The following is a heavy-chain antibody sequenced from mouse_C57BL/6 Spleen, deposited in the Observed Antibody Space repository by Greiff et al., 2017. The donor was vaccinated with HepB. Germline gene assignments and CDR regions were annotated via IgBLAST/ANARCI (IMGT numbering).Heavy chain of an antibody. CDR3: NYDYAMDY. Sequence: VQLQQSGAELVRPGASVTLSCKASGYTFTDYEMHWVKQTPVHGLEWIGAIDPETGGTAYNQKFKGKAILTADKSSSTAYMELRSLTSKDSAVYYCNYDYAMDYWGQGTSVTVSS. D-gene: IGHD1-1*01. J-gene: IGHJ4*01. CDR1: GYTFTDYE. V-gene: IGHV1-15*01. CDR2: IDPETGGT.